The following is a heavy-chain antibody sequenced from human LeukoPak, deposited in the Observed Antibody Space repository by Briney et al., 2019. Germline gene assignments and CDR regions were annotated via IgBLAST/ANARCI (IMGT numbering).Heavy chain of an antibody. V-gene: IGHV3-43*02. CDR3: AKDITMVRGVLECFQH. J-gene: IGHJ1*01. CDR1: GFTLDDFA. D-gene: IGHD3-10*01. Sequence: PGGSLRLSCAASGFTLDDFAIHWVRQVQGEGLEWVSLISGGGGSTYYADSVKGRFTISRDNSKNSLYLQMNSLRTENTALYYCAKDITMVRGVLECFQHWGRGTLVTVSS. CDR2: ISGGGGST.